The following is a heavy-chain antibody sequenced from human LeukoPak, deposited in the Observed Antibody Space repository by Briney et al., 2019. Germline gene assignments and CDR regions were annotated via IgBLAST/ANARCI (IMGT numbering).Heavy chain of an antibody. D-gene: IGHD5-24*01. CDR3: ARGGDAYMG. CDR2: INTNTGNP. CDR1: GYTFANYA. V-gene: IGHV7-4-1*02. J-gene: IGHJ4*02. Sequence: ASVKVSCKASGYTFANYAMNWVRQAPGQGLEWMGWINTNTGNPTYAQGFTGRFVFSLDASVSTAYLQISSLRAEDTAVYYCARGGDAYMGWGQGTLVTVSS.